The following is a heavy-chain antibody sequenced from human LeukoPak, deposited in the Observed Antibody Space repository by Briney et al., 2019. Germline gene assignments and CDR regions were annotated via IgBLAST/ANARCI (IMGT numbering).Heavy chain of an antibody. Sequence: GGSLRLYCAASGFTFSSYWMSWVRQAPGKGLEWVANIKQDGSEKYYVDSVKGRFTISRDNAKNSLYLQMNSLRAEDTAVYYCARVGPVVAATLDYWGQGTLVTVSS. CDR2: IKQDGSEK. CDR1: GFTFSSYW. V-gene: IGHV3-7*01. J-gene: IGHJ4*02. CDR3: ARVGPVVAATLDY. D-gene: IGHD2-15*01.